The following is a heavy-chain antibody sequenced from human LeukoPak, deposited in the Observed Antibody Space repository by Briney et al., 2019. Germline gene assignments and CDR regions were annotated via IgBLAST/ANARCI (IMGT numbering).Heavy chain of an antibody. CDR2: ISGSGGST. V-gene: IGHV3-23*01. D-gene: IGHD1-26*01. J-gene: IGHJ4*02. CDR1: GFTFSSYA. Sequence: GGSLRLSCAASGFTFSSYAMSWVRQAPGKGLEWVSAISGSGGSTCYADSVKGRFTISRDNSKNTLYLQMNSLRAEDTAVYYCAKDVQYSGSYYYFDYWGQGTLVTVSS. CDR3: AKDVQYSGSYYYFDY.